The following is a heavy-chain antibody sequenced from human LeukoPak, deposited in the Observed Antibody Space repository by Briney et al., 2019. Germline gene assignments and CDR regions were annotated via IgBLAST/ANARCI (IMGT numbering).Heavy chain of an antibody. Sequence: SETLSLTCTVSGGSISSYYWSWIRQPPGKGLEWIGEINHSGSTNYNPSLKSRVTISVDTSKNQFSLKLSSVTAADTAVYYCARHFTPIVVVPVATNWFDPWGQGTLVTVSS. V-gene: IGHV4-34*01. CDR3: ARHFTPIVVVPVATNWFDP. D-gene: IGHD2-2*01. J-gene: IGHJ5*02. CDR1: GGSISSYY. CDR2: INHSGST.